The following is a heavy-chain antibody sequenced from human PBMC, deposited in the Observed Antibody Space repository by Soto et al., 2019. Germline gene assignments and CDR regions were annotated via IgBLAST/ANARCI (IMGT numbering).Heavy chain of an antibody. CDR3: ARDLPAARAWFDH. V-gene: IGHV3-11*01. CDR2: ISSSGSTI. D-gene: IGHD2-2*01. J-gene: IGHJ5*02. CDR1: GFTFSDYY. Sequence: GGSLRLTCAASGFTFSDYYMSWIRQAPGKGLEWVSYISSSGSTIYNADSVMGRFTITRYNAKNARYLQMNSLRAEDTAVYDCARDLPAARAWFDHWGQGTLVTVSS.